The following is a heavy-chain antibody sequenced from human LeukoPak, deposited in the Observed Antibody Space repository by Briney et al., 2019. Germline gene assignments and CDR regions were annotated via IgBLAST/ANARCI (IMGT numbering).Heavy chain of an antibody. V-gene: IGHV4-34*01. J-gene: IGHJ5*02. CDR1: GGSFSGYY. Sequence: SETLSLTCAVYGGSFSGYYWSWIRQPPGKGLEWIGEINHSGSTNYNPSLKSRVTISVDTSENQFSLKLSSVTAADTAVYYCARSHTIAVAGTGWFDPWGQGTLVTVSS. CDR2: INHSGST. CDR3: ARSHTIAVAGTGWFDP. D-gene: IGHD6-19*01.